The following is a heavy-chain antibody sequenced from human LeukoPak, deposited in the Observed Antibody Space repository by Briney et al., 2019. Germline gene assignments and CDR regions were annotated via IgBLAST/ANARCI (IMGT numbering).Heavy chain of an antibody. D-gene: IGHD6-13*01. Sequence: GASVKVSCKASENTFTNYYMHWVRQAPGQGLEWLGLINPNGGRTAYAQNFQGRVTMTRDTSTSTVYMELSSLRSEDTAVYYCARGEYSSSWYTYYYYGMDVWGQGTTVTVSS. CDR3: ARGEYSSSWYTYYYYGMDV. J-gene: IGHJ6*02. CDR1: ENTFTNYY. CDR2: INPNGGRT. V-gene: IGHV1-46*01.